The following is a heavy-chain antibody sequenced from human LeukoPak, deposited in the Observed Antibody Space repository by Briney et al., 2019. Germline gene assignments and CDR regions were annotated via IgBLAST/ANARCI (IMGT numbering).Heavy chain of an antibody. CDR3: ARGGAYCGGDCYPDY. CDR1: GGSFSGYY. Sequence: SETLSLTCAVYGGSFSGYYWSWIRQPPGKGLEWIGEIDHSGSTNYNPSLKSRVTISVDTSKNQFSLKLSSVTAADTAVYYCARGGAYCGGDCYPDYWGQGTLVTVSS. J-gene: IGHJ4*02. D-gene: IGHD2-21*02. V-gene: IGHV4-34*01. CDR2: IDHSGST.